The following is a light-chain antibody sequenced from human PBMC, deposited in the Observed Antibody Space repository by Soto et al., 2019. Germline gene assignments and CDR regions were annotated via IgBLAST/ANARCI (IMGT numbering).Light chain of an antibody. Sequence: IQMTQSPSSVSASVGDRVTITCQASRDISTWVAWYQQKPGKAPKLLIYSASALKRGVPSRFSGSGSGTDFALTVSRLQPEDFATYYCQQADTFPWTFGQGTKVDVK. CDR2: SAS. CDR1: RDISTW. CDR3: QQADTFPWT. J-gene: IGKJ1*01. V-gene: IGKV1D-12*01.